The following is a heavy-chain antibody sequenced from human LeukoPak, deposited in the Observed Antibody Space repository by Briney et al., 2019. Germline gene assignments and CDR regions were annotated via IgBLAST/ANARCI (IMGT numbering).Heavy chain of an antibody. CDR2: ISSSSSFI. Sequence: GGSLRLSCAASGFTFSSYSMNWVRQAPGKGLEWVSSISSSSSFIYYADSVKGRFTISRDNAKNSLYLQMNSLRAEDTAVYYCTRAAFFGESLHTYYFDYWGQGTLVTVSS. CDR1: GFTFSSYS. V-gene: IGHV3-21*01. D-gene: IGHD3-10*01. J-gene: IGHJ4*02. CDR3: TRAAFFGESLHTYYFDY.